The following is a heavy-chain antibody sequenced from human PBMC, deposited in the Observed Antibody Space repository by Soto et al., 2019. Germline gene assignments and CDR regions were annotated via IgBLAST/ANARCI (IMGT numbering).Heavy chain of an antibody. V-gene: IGHV4-34*01. CDR1: NGSFSDYL. CDR3: ARGKSSGPLYYFDT. J-gene: IGHJ4*02. D-gene: IGHD6-19*01. Sequence: SETLSLTCGVYNGSFSDYLWNWIRQPPGKGLEWIGEIKESGFATYNPSLKRRVTMSVDTANNQFSLKVTSVTAADTAVYYCARGKSSGPLYYFDTWGQGTLVTVSS. CDR2: IKESGFA.